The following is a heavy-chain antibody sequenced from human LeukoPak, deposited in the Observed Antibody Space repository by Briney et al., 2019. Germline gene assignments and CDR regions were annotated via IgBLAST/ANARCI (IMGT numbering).Heavy chain of an antibody. CDR2: INSSGGST. J-gene: IGHJ3*02. CDR1: GYTVTSYY. Sequence: ASVKVSCKASGYTVTSYYIHWVRQAPGQVLEWMGIINSSGGSTSYAQKLQDRVTMTSDKSTGTVYMELSSLTSEDTAVYYCARAPVVTPRAFDIWGQGTMVTVSS. CDR3: ARAPVVTPRAFDI. V-gene: IGHV1-46*04. D-gene: IGHD4-23*01.